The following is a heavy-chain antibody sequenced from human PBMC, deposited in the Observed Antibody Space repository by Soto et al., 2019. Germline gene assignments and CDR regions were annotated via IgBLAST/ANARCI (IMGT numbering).Heavy chain of an antibody. D-gene: IGHD3-16*01. CDR2: IYYSGST. CDR1: GGSISSGDYY. J-gene: IGHJ5*02. Sequence: SETLSLTCTVSGGSISSGDYYWSWIRQPPGKGLEWIGYIYYSGSTFYNPSLKNRVTISRDTSKIQFSLKLSSVTAADTAVYYCAREGGDNWFDPWGQGTLVTVSS. V-gene: IGHV4-30-4*01. CDR3: AREGGDNWFDP.